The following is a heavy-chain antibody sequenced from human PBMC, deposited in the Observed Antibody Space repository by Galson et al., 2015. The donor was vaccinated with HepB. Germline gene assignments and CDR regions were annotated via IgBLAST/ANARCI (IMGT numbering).Heavy chain of an antibody. Sequence: SVKVSCKASGYTFTSYYMHWVRQAPGQGLEWMGIINPSGGSTSYAQKFQGRVTMTRDTSTSTVYMELSSLRSEDTAVYYCARDLSLYSSSWYYFDYWGQGTLVTVSS. CDR2: INPSGGST. V-gene: IGHV1-46*01. CDR3: ARDLSLYSSSWYYFDY. CDR1: GYTFTSYY. J-gene: IGHJ4*02. D-gene: IGHD6-13*01.